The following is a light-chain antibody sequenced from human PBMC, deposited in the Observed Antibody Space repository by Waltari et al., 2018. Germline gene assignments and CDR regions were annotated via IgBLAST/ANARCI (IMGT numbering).Light chain of an antibody. V-gene: IGLV3-21*02. CDR3: QGWDSTSDVV. CDR2: DDS. CDR1: IIGRRS. J-gene: IGLJ3*02. Sequence: SYVLTQPPSLSVAPGQTAKIPCGGHIIGRRSGHWYQQKPGQAPILLVYDDSDRPSGIPDRFSGSNSGNTATLTISSVEAGDEAAYYCQGWDSTSDVVFGGGTKLTVL.